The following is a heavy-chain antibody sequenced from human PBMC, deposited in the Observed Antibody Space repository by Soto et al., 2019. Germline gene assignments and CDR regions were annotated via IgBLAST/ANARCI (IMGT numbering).Heavy chain of an antibody. CDR1: GGSISSYY. CDR3: ARAQPASDNGNHEGAFDI. Sequence: SEALSLTCTVSGGSISSYYWSWIRQPPGKGLEWIGYIYYSGSTNYNPSLKSRVTISVDTSKNQFSLKLSSVTAADTAVYYCARAQPASDNGNHEGAFDIWGQGTLVTVSS. D-gene: IGHD4-4*01. V-gene: IGHV4-59*01. CDR2: IYYSGST. J-gene: IGHJ3*02.